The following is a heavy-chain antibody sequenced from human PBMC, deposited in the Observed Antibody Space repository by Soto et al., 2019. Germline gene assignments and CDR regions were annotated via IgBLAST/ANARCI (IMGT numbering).Heavy chain of an antibody. CDR3: ARDRIAAAGTRSPFDY. D-gene: IGHD6-13*01. CDR2: IIPIFGTA. Sequence: QVQLVQSGAEVKKPGSSVKVSCKASGGTFSSYAISWVRQAPGQGLEWMGGIIPIFGTANYAQKSQGRVTITADESPSTAYMELSSLRSEDTDVYYCARDRIAAAGTRSPFDYWGQGTLVTVSS. J-gene: IGHJ4*02. CDR1: GGTFSSYA. V-gene: IGHV1-69*01.